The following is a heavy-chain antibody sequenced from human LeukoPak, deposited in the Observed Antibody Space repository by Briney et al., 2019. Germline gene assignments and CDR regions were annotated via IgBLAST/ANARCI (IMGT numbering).Heavy chain of an antibody. D-gene: IGHD3-3*01. Sequence: PGGSLRLSCAASGITFRNYWMSWVRQVPGKGLEWVASIKHDGSEKYYVDSVRGRFTISRDNTMNSLYLQMSSLRAEDTAVYYCATDRGWRTSGYYLYYFEYWGQGTLVTYSS. J-gene: IGHJ4*02. CDR2: IKHDGSEK. CDR1: GITFRNYW. V-gene: IGHV3-7*01. CDR3: ATDRGWRTSGYYLYYFEY.